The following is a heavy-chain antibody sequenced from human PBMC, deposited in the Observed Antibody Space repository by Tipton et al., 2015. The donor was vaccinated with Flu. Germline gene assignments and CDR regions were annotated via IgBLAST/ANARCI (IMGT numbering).Heavy chain of an antibody. CDR1: GFTFDDYA. D-gene: IGHD3-9*01. Sequence: SLRLSCAASGFTFDDYAMHWVRQAPGKGLEWVSGISWNSGSIGYADSVKGRFTITRDNAKNSLYLQMTSLRAEDTALYYCAKAANSDILTGYYYWGQGTLVTVSS. CDR2: ISWNSGSI. CDR3: AKAANSDILTGYYY. V-gene: IGHV3-9*01. J-gene: IGHJ4*02.